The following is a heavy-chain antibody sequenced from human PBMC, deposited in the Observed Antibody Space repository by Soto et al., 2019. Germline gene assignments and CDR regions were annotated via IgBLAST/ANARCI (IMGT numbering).Heavy chain of an antibody. CDR2: MNPNSGNT. V-gene: IGHV1-8*01. J-gene: IGHJ4*02. CDR3: STGGGGYCSGSSCPNY. CDR1: GNTFTSHD. Sequence: QVQLVQSGAEVKKPGASVRVSCKASGNTFTSHDINWVRQASGQGLEWIGWMNPNSGNTDYAQKFQGRVTMTRNTSIRTAYMELSSLTTEDTAVYYCSTGGGGYCSGSSCPNYWGQGTLVTVSS. D-gene: IGHD2-2*03.